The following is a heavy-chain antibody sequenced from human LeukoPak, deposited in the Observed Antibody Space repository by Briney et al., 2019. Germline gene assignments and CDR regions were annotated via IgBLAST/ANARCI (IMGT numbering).Heavy chain of an antibody. D-gene: IGHD3-10*01. J-gene: IGHJ3*01. CDR1: GFPFSSYW. CDR3: AREDYYGSGNYVAWGGPFDV. V-gene: IGHV3-7*01. CDR2: IKQDGSEK. Sequence: GGSLRLSCAASGFPFSSYWMTWVRQAPGKGLEWVANIKQDGSEKYYVDSVKGRFTISRDNAKHSVYLQMNSLRAEDTAAYYCAREDYYGSGNYVAWGGPFDVWGQGTTVTVSS.